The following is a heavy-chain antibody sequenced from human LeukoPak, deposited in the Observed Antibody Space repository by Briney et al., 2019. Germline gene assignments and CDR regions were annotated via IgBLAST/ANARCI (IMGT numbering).Heavy chain of an antibody. J-gene: IGHJ6*03. CDR3: ARDNYYDSSGYYSYYYYMDV. CDR2: ISSSSSYI. V-gene: IGHV3-21*01. CDR1: GFTFSSYS. Sequence: GGSLRLSCAASGFTFSSYSMNWVRQAPGKGLEWVSSISSSSSYIYYADSVKGRFTISRDNAKNSLYLQMNSLRAEDTAVYYCARDNYYDSSGYYSYYYYMDVWGKGTTVTVSS. D-gene: IGHD3-22*01.